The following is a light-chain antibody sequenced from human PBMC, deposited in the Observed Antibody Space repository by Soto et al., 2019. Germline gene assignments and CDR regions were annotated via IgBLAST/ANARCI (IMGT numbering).Light chain of an antibody. V-gene: IGLV1-44*01. CDR2: NSN. Sequence: QSVLTQPPSASGTPGQRVTISCSGGSSNIGSYAVNWYQQLPGTAPKLLIYNSNQRPSGVPDRFSGSKSGTSASLAISGLQSEDEADYYCAAWDDSLNGVVFGGGTKLTVL. J-gene: IGLJ2*01. CDR3: AAWDDSLNGVV. CDR1: SSNIGSYA.